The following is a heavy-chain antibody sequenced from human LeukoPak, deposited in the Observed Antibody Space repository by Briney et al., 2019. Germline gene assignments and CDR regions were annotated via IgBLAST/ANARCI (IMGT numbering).Heavy chain of an antibody. J-gene: IGHJ4*02. Sequence: GGSLRLSCAASGFTFSSYAMTWVRQAPGKGLEWVSAITGGGDTTYYADSVKGRFTISRDNSKNTLYLQMNNLRAEDTAIYYCAKAANYDILTGYYLDYWGQGTLVTVSS. V-gene: IGHV3-23*01. CDR2: ITGGGDTT. CDR3: AKAANYDILTGYYLDY. D-gene: IGHD3-9*01. CDR1: GFTFSSYA.